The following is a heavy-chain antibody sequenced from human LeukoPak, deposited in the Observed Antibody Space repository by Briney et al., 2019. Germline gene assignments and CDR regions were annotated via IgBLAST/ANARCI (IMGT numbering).Heavy chain of an antibody. D-gene: IGHD3-22*01. CDR2: MSGSGGST. Sequence: PGGSLRLSCAASGFTNSSYAMSLVRQAPGKGLEWVSAMSGSGGSTHYADSVKGRFTISRDNSKNTLYLQMNSLRAEDTAVFYCAKGYHDSSNYYAPFDYWGQGTLVTVSS. CDR1: GFTNSSYA. V-gene: IGHV3-23*01. J-gene: IGHJ4*02. CDR3: AKGYHDSSNYYAPFDY.